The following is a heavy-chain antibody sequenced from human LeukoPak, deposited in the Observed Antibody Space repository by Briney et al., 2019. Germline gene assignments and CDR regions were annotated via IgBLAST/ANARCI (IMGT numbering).Heavy chain of an antibody. V-gene: IGHV4-59*01. CDR1: GGSISGYY. J-gene: IGHJ4*02. CDR2: ISDTGTS. CDR3: ARTRTYLDY. D-gene: IGHD1-7*01. Sequence: PSETLSLTCIVSGGSISGYYWSWIRQPPGRGREWIGYISDTGTSIYNPSLKNRLSMLVDTSKNHFYLNLTSVTAADTAIYYCARTRTYLDYWGQGALVTVSS.